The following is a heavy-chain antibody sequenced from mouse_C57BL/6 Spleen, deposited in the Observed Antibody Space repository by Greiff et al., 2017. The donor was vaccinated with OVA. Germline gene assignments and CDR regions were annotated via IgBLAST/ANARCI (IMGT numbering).Heavy chain of an antibody. J-gene: IGHJ4*01. V-gene: IGHV1-81*01. D-gene: IGHD1-1*01. CDR1: GYTFTSYG. Sequence: QVQLQQSGAELARPGASVKLSCKASGYTFTSYGISWVKQRTGQGLEWIGEIYPRSGNTYYNEKFKGKATLTADKSSSTAYMELRSLTSEDSAVYFCARRYYGSNPYAMDYWGQGTSVTVSS. CDR2: IYPRSGNT. CDR3: ARRYYGSNPYAMDY.